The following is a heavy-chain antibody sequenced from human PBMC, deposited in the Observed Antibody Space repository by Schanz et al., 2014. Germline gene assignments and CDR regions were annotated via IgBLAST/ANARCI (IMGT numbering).Heavy chain of an antibody. CDR2: ITNKPNNYNT. J-gene: IGHJ4*02. V-gene: IGHV3-72*01. Sequence: LVESGGGVVQPGRSLRLSCAASGFTFSSYGMHWVRQVPGKGLEWVGRITNKPNNYNTEYAASVKGRFTISRDDSRNSLYLQMSSLKTEDTAVYYCVRLDVHDYWGQGTLVTVSA. D-gene: IGHD3-16*01. CDR1: GFTFSSYG. CDR3: VRLDVHDY.